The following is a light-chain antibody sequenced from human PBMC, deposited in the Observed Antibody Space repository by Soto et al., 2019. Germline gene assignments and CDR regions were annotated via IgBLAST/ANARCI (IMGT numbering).Light chain of an antibody. CDR1: QSVSNDF. V-gene: IGKV3-20*01. CDR3: QQYGSSPPRT. CDR2: GAS. J-gene: IGKJ1*01. Sequence: EIVMTQSPAPLSVSAGERATLSCKASQSVSNDFLAWYQQKPGQAPRLVIYGASTRATDVPDRFSGSGSGADFTLTISRLEPEDFAVYYCQQYGSSPPRTFGQGTKVDIK.